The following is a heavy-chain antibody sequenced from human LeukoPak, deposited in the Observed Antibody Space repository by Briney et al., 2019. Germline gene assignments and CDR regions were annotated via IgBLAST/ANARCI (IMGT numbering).Heavy chain of an antibody. V-gene: IGHV1-46*01. CDR2: INPSGGST. CDR1: RYTFTSYY. CDR3: ARERGVLRYFDWLNWFDP. J-gene: IGHJ5*02. Sequence: ASVKVSCKASRYTFTSYYMHWVRQAPGQGLEWMGIINPSGGSTSYAQKFQGRVTMTRDTSTSTVYMELSSLRSEDTAVYYCARERGVLRYFDWLNWFDPWGQGTLVTVSS. D-gene: IGHD3-9*01.